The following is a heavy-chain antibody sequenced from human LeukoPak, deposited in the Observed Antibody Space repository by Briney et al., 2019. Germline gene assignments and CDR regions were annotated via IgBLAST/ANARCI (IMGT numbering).Heavy chain of an antibody. CDR1: GFTFSSNG. CDR3: ATLGGNYFDY. J-gene: IGHJ4*02. D-gene: IGHD3-10*01. CDR2: IWNDGSNK. V-gene: IGHV3-33*01. Sequence: SGGSLSLSCAVSGFTFSSNGRHWVPQAPGKGLEWVAIIWNDGSNKDYADSVKGRFTISRDNSKNTLYLQMNSLRAEDTAVYYCATLGGNYFDYWGQGTLVTVSS.